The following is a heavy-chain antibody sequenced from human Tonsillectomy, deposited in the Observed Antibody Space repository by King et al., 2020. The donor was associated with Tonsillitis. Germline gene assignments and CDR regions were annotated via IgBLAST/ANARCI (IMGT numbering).Heavy chain of an antibody. V-gene: IGHV3-48*03. D-gene: IGHD6-19*01. CDR1: GFTFSSYE. CDR3: ARVAAHYSSAAIDY. J-gene: IGHJ4*02. Sequence: VQLVESGGGLVQPGGSLRLSCAASGFTFSSYEMIWVRQAPGKGREWVSYISSSGSTIYYADSVKGRFTISRDNAKNSLYLQMNSLRAEDTAVYYCARVAAHYSSAAIDYWGQGTLVTVSS. CDR2: ISSSGSTI.